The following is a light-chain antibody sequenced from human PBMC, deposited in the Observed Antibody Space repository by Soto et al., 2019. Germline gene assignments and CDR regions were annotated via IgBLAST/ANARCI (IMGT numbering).Light chain of an antibody. CDR3: QQYNNWGT. CDR1: QSVSSN. Sequence: EIVMTQSPDTLSVSPGERATLSCRASQSVSSNLAWYQQKPGQAPRLLIYGASTRATGIPARFSGSGSGTDVTLTISSLQSEDFAVYYCQQYNNWGTFGQGTKVEIK. V-gene: IGKV3-15*01. CDR2: GAS. J-gene: IGKJ1*01.